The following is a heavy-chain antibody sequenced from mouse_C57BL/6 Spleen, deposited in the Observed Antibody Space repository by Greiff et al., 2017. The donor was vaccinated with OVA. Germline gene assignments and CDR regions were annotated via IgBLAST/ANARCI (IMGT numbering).Heavy chain of an antibody. Sequence: EVKLVESGGGLVQPKGSLKLSCAASGFSFNTYAMNWVRQAPGKGLEWVARIRSKSNNYATYYADSVKDRFTISRDDSESMLYLQMNNLKTEDTAMYYCVRHDYDDYAMDYWGQGTSVTVSS. CDR1: GFSFNTYA. J-gene: IGHJ4*01. V-gene: IGHV10-1*01. CDR2: IRSKSNNYAT. D-gene: IGHD2-4*01. CDR3: VRHDYDDYAMDY.